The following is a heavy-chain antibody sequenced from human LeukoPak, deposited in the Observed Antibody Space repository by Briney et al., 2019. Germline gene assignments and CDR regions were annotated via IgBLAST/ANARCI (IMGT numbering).Heavy chain of an antibody. J-gene: IGHJ4*02. D-gene: IGHD3-16*01. CDR1: GFRFSSYA. V-gene: IGHV3-23*01. Sequence: GGSLRLSCAASGFRFSSYAMSWVRQAPGKGLEWVSGISGSDGSTYYADSVKGRFTISRDNSKNTLYLQMNSLRAEDMAVYYCAKDGGQGADYWGQGTLVSVSS. CDR2: ISGSDGST. CDR3: AKDGGQGADY.